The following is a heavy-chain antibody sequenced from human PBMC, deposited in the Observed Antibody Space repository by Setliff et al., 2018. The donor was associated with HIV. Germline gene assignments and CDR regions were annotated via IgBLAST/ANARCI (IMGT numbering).Heavy chain of an antibody. J-gene: IGHJ4*02. D-gene: IGHD2-8*01. CDR1: GGSIRSHY. CDR2: IYHSGST. V-gene: IGHV4-4*02. Sequence: SETLSLTCTVSGGSIRSHYWSWVRQPPGKGLEWIGEIYHSGSTNYNPSLKSRVTISVDKSKNQFSLNLSSVTAADTAVYYCARDPYCPNTCYEDFTFDSWGQGTLVTVSS. CDR3: ARDPYCPNTCYEDFTFDS.